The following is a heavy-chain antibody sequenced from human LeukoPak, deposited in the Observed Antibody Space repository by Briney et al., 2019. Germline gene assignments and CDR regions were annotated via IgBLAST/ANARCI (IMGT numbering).Heavy chain of an antibody. CDR3: ARDPVVGATRMPGY. CDR1: GFTFDDYG. J-gene: IGHJ4*02. V-gene: IGHV3-20*04. Sequence: GGSLRLSCGASGFTFDDYGMSWVRQAPGKGLGWVSGINWNGGSTGYADSVKGRFTISRDNAKNSLYLQMNSLRAEDTALYYCARDPVVGATRMPGYWGQGTLVTVSS. CDR2: INWNGGST. D-gene: IGHD1-26*01.